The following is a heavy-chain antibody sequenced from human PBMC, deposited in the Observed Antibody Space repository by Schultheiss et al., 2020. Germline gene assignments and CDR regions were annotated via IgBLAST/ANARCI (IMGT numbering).Heavy chain of an antibody. J-gene: IGHJ5*02. D-gene: IGHD3-3*01. CDR1: GGSISSSNW. CDR3: ARQAYYDFWSGYYNWFDP. Sequence: GSLRLSCAVSGGSISSSNWWSWVRQPPGKGLEWIGEIYHSGSTYYNPSLKSRVTISVDTSKNQFSLKLSSVTAADTAVYYCARQAYYDFWSGYYNWFDPWGQGTLVTVSS. V-gene: IGHV4-4*02. CDR2: IYHSGST.